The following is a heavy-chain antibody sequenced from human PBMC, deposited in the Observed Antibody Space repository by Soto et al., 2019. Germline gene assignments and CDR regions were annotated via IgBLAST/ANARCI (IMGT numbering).Heavy chain of an antibody. J-gene: IGHJ6*02. CDR2: IYYSGST. Sequence: SETLSLTCTVSGGSISSYYWSWIRQPPGKGLEWIGYIYYSGSTNYNPSLKSRVTISADTSKNQFSLKLSSVTAADTAVYYCARVSSLSTVTTYYYYYGMDVWGQGTTVTVSS. CDR3: ARVSSLSTVTTYYYYYGMDV. CDR1: GGSISSYY. D-gene: IGHD4-17*01. V-gene: IGHV4-59*01.